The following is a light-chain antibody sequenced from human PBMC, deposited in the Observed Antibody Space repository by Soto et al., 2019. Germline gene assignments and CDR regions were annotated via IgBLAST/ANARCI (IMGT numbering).Light chain of an antibody. CDR3: QQRSNSPPIP. CDR2: DAS. J-gene: IGKJ5*01. Sequence: EIVLTQSPATLSLSPGERATLSCRASQSVSSYLAWYQQKPGQAPRLLIYDASNRATGIPARFSGSGSGTDFTLTISSLEPEDFAVYYCQQRSNSPPIPFGQGTRPEIK. V-gene: IGKV3-11*01. CDR1: QSVSSY.